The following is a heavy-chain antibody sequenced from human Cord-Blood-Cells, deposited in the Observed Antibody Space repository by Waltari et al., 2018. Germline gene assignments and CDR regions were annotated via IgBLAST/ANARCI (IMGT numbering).Heavy chain of an antibody. CDR1: GYTFTSSA. Sequence: QVQLVQSGAEVKKPGASVKVSCKASGYTFTSSAMHWVRQAPGQRLEWMGWINAGNGNTKYSQKFQGRVTITRDTSASTAYMELSSLRSEDTAVYYCARLCSSTSCYDYWGQGTLVTVSS. CDR2: INAGNGNT. CDR3: ARLCSSTSCYDY. D-gene: IGHD2-2*01. J-gene: IGHJ4*02. V-gene: IGHV1-3*01.